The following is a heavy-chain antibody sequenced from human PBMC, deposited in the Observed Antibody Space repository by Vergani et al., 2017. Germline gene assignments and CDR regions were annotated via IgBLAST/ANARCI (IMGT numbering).Heavy chain of an antibody. V-gene: IGHV3-30*02. D-gene: IGHD3-16*01. Sequence: QVQLVESGGGVVQRGGSLRLSCATSGFTSSNYDMQWIRQGPGKGLEFVAFIQFVGSNQYYADSVKGRFTLSRDFSKNTLYLQMNSLRTADTATYYCAKHFRGWGIDYWGQGTQVIVSS. CDR3: AKHFRGWGIDY. CDR2: IQFVGSNQ. J-gene: IGHJ4*02. CDR1: GFTSSNYD.